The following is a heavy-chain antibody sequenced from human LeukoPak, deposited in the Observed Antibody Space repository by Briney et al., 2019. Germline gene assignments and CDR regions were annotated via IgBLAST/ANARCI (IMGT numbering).Heavy chain of an antibody. V-gene: IGHV3-30*02. Sequence: GRSLRLSCAASGFTFSSYGMHWVRQAPGKGLEWVAFIRYDGSNKYYADSVKGRFTISRDNSKNTLYLQMNSLRAEDTAVYYCAKDHYYDSSGKDGFDYWGQGTLVTVSS. CDR1: GFTFSSYG. CDR2: IRYDGSNK. CDR3: AKDHYYDSSGKDGFDY. J-gene: IGHJ4*02. D-gene: IGHD3-22*01.